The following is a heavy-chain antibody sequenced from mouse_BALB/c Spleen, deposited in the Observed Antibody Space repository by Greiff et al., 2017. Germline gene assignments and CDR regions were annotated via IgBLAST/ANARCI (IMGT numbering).Heavy chain of an antibody. Sequence: VKLMESGPGLVAPSQSLSITCTVSGFSLTSYGVHWVRQPPGKGLEWLGVIWAGGSTNYNSALMSRLSISKDNSKSQVFLKMNSLQTDDTAMYYCARDFDGYYAYWGQGTLVTVSA. D-gene: IGHD2-3*01. CDR3: ARDFDGYYAY. J-gene: IGHJ3*01. V-gene: IGHV2-9*02. CDR2: IWAGGST. CDR1: GFSLTSYG.